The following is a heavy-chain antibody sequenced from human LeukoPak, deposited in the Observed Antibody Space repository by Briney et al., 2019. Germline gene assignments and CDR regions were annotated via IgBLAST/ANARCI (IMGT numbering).Heavy chain of an antibody. D-gene: IGHD1-7*01. CDR1: GFTFSSYS. CDR2: IGSSSGNTR. CDR3: ARELSGTTSYYFDY. J-gene: IGHJ4*02. V-gene: IGHV3-48*04. Sequence: GGSLRLSCAASGFTFSSYSMNWVRQAPGKGLEWVSYIGSSSGNTRYYADSVKGRFTISRDNAKNSLYLQMNSLRVEDTAVYYCARELSGTTSYYFDYWGQGTLVTVSS.